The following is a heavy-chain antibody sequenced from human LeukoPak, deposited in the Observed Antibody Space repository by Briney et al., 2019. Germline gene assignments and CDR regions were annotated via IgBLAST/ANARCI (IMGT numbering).Heavy chain of an antibody. D-gene: IGHD6-13*01. CDR3: ARAAAAAGRYRALQH. Sequence: RASVKVSCKASGYTFTSYDINWVRQATGQGLEWMGWMNPNSGNTGYAQKFQGRVTMTRNTSISTAYMKLSSLRSEDTAVYYCARAAAAAGRYRALQHWGQGTLVTVSS. CDR1: GYTFTSYD. CDR2: MNPNSGNT. V-gene: IGHV1-8*01. J-gene: IGHJ1*01.